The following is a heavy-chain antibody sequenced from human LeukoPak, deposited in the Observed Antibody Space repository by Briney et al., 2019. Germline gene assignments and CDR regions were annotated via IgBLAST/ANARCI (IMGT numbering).Heavy chain of an antibody. CDR1: GGTFSSYA. V-gene: IGHV1-69*13. CDR2: IIPIFGTA. CDR3: ARDLRAYDSSGYYVDY. J-gene: IGHJ4*02. Sequence: SVKVSCKASGGTFSSYAISWVGQAPGQGLEWMGGIIPIFGTANYAQKFQGRVTVTAEESTSTAYMELSSLRSEDTAVYYCARDLRAYDSSGYYVDYWGQGTLVTVSS. D-gene: IGHD3-22*01.